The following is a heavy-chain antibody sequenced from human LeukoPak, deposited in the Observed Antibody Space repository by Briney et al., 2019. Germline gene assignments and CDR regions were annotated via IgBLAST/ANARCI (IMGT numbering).Heavy chain of an antibody. CDR1: GFALSDFY. Sequence: GGSLRLSCVASGFALSDFYMTWIRQAPGKGLEWVSYITGDGTTIYHADSVRGRFTISRDNAKNSLYLQMDSLRAEDTAVYYCARGWRNKGMDHWGQGTLVTVSS. J-gene: IGHJ4*02. D-gene: IGHD3-3*01. CDR2: ITGDGTTI. CDR3: ARGWRNKGMDH. V-gene: IGHV3-11*01.